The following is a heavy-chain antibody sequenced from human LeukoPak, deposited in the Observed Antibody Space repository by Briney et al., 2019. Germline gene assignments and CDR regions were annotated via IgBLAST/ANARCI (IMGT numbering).Heavy chain of an antibody. Sequence: SETLSLTCTVSGGSISSGSYYWSWIRQPAGKGLEWIGRIYTSGSTNYNPSPKSRVTISVDTSKNQFSLKLSSVTAADTAVYYCASSSPLEYYYYGMDVWGQGTTVTVAS. J-gene: IGHJ6*02. D-gene: IGHD6-6*01. CDR1: GGSISSGSYY. CDR3: ASSSPLEYYYYGMDV. V-gene: IGHV4-61*02. CDR2: IYTSGST.